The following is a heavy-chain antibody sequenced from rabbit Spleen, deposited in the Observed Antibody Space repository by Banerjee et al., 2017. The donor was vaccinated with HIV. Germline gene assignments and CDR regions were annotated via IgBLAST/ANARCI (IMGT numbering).Heavy chain of an antibody. J-gene: IGHJ6*01. V-gene: IGHV1S47*01. CDR1: GFSFSGSA. CDR3: ARYDRGDGMDL. CDR2: IYDGDGST. D-gene: IGHD4-1*01. Sequence: QEQLEESGGGLVKPEGSLTLTCTVSGFSFSGSAMCWVRQTPGKGPEWIACIYDGDGSTYYASWVNGRFTISRSTSLNTVTLHMTSLTGADTATYFCARYDRGDGMDLWGPGTLVTVS.